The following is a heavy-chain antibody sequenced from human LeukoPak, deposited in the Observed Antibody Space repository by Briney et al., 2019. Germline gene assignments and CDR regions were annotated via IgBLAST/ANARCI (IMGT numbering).Heavy chain of an antibody. V-gene: IGHV4-59*01. D-gene: IGHD2-21*02. J-gene: IGHJ6*03. CDR3: ARAKLVVVTAYMDV. CDR1: GGSISSYY. CDR2: IYYSGST. Sequence: SETLSLTCTVSGGSISSYYWSWIRQPPGKGLEWIGYIYYSGSTNYNPSLKSRVTISVDTSKNQFSLKLSSVTAADTAVYYCARAKLVVVTAYMDVWGQGTTVTVSS.